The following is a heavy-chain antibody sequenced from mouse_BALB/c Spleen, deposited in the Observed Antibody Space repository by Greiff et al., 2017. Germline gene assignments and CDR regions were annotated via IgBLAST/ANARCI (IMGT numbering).Heavy chain of an antibody. V-gene: IGHV5-9-4*01. J-gene: IGHJ4*01. Sequence: EVKLMESGGGLVKPGGSLKLSCAASGFTFSSYAMSWVRQSPEKRLEWVAEISSGGSYTYYPDTVTGRFTISRDNAKNTLYLEMSSLRSEDTAMYYCARDQDSLYAMDYWGQGTSVTVSS. CDR1: GFTFSSYA. CDR2: ISSGGSYT. D-gene: IGHD3-2*02. CDR3: ARDQDSLYAMDY.